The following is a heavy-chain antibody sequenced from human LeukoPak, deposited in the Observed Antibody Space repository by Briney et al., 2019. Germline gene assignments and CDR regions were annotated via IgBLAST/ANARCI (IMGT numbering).Heavy chain of an antibody. CDR1: GFTFSSYG. CDR3: AKSSKAILLWFGELSGYFDY. CDR2: IRYDGSNK. Sequence: GGSLRLSCAASGFTFSSYGMHWVRQAPGKGLEWVAFIRYDGSNKYYADSVKGRFTISRDNSKNTLYLQMNSLRAEDTAVYYCAKSSKAILLWFGELSGYFDYRGQGTLVTVSS. J-gene: IGHJ4*02. D-gene: IGHD3-10*01. V-gene: IGHV3-30*02.